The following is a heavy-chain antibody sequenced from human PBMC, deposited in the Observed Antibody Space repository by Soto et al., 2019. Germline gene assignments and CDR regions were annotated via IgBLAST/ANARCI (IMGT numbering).Heavy chain of an antibody. D-gene: IGHD3-22*01. CDR1: GFTFSSYG. J-gene: IGHJ6*02. CDR3: ARDXRAYYYDSSGPSYGMDV. Sequence: PGGSLRLSCAASGFTFSSYGMHWVRQAPGKGLEWVAVIWYDGSNKYYADSVKGRFTISRDNSKNTLYLQMNSLRAEDTAVYYCARDXRAYYYDSSGPSYGMDVWGPGTTVTVSS. V-gene: IGHV3-33*01. CDR2: IWYDGSNK.